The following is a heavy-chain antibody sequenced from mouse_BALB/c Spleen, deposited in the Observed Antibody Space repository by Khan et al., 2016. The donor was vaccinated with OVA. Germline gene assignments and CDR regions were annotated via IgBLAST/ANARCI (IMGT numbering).Heavy chain of an antibody. D-gene: IGHD1-1*01. CDR2: ISYSGST. V-gene: IGHV3-2*02. CDR1: GYSITSNYA. J-gene: IGHJ4*01. Sequence: EVQLQESGPGLVKPSQSLSLTCTVTGYSITSNYAWSWIRQFPGNKLEWMGYISYSGSTNYNPSLKSRISVTRDTSENQVFLRLHTVTTEYTATYYCARQNYYGYALDYWGQGTSVTVSS. CDR3: ARQNYYGYALDY.